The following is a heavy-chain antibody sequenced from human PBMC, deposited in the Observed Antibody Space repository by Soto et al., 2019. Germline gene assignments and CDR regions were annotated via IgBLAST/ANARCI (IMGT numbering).Heavy chain of an antibody. Sequence: PSETLSLTCTVSGGSVSSGSYYWSWIRQPPGKGLEWIGYISDSGSTNYNPSLKSRVTVSVDTSKNQFSLKLSSVTPADTAVYYCARGARKTHFDYWGQGTLVTVSS. CDR3: ARGARKTHFDY. J-gene: IGHJ4*02. V-gene: IGHV4-61*01. CDR1: GGSVSSGSYY. CDR2: ISDSGST.